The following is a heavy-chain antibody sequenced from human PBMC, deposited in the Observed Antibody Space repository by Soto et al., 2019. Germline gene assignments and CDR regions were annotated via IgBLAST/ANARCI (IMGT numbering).Heavy chain of an antibody. J-gene: IGHJ4*02. D-gene: IGHD3-3*01. CDR2: ITHGGST. V-gene: IGHV4-34*01. CDR1: SGSFSGYY. Sequence: QVQLQQWGAGLLKPSETLSLTCAVYSGSFSGYYYSWIRQSPGKGLEWIGEITHGGSTTYSPSLKSRITMSLDTSKNQFSLNMTSMAAADTAVYYCARGRLFLTTSGLAITYFEYWGQGTLVTVSS. CDR3: ARGRLFLTTSGLAITYFEY.